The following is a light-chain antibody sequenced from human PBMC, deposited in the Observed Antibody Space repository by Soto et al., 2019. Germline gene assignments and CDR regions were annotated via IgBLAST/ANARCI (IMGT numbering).Light chain of an antibody. V-gene: IGKV3-11*01. Sequence: EVVLTQSPVTLSLSPGERATLYCTASQSFRALLAWYQQKPGQAPKLLIYDAYNWATGIPPRFSGSGSGTDFTVTICRLDPEDSAVCYFQRRHMWPLTFGQGTRLEIK. CDR2: DAY. CDR1: QSFRAL. CDR3: QRRHMWPLT. J-gene: IGKJ5*01.